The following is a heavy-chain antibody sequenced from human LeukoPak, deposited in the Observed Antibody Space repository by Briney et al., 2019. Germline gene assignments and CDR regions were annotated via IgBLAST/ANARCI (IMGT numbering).Heavy chain of an antibody. CDR2: INTDGTST. J-gene: IGHJ3*02. CDR1: GFAFSNYW. CDR3: ARATYDYDFWTGDQERNAFDI. Sequence: GGSLRLSCAASGFAFSNYWMHWVRQAPGKGLVWVSRINTDGTSTSYADSVQGRFTISRDNAKNSLYLQMNSLRAEDTAMYYCARATYDYDFWTGDQERNAFDIWGQGTMVTVSS. D-gene: IGHD3-3*01. V-gene: IGHV3-74*01.